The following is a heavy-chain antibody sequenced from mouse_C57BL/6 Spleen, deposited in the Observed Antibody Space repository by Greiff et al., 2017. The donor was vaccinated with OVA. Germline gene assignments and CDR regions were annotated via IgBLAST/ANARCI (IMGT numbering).Heavy chain of an antibody. V-gene: IGHV3-6*01. CDR2: ISYDGSN. Sequence: EVKLEESGPGLVKPSQSLSLTCSVTGYSITSGYYWNWIRQFPGNKLEWMGYISYDGSNNYNPSLKNRISITRDPSTNQFFLKLNSVTTEDTATYYCARESSNWGQGTTLTVSS. CDR1: GYSITSGYY. CDR3: ARESSN. J-gene: IGHJ2*01.